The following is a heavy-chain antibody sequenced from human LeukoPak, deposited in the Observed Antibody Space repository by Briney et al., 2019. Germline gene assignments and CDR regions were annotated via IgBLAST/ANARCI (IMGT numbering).Heavy chain of an antibody. CDR2: ISYTGSS. CDR3: VRDLGVGGSWPLDF. V-gene: IGHV4-39*07. D-gene: IGHD2-15*01. CDR1: GASVSTTSCL. J-gene: IGHJ4*02. Sequence: SETLSLTCVVSGASVSTTSCLWGWVRQTPGKGLEWIGSISYTGSSYYNPSLNSRVTMSLDPAKNHFSLRMTSLTAADTAVYYYVRDLGVGGSWPLDFWGPGTVVIVSS.